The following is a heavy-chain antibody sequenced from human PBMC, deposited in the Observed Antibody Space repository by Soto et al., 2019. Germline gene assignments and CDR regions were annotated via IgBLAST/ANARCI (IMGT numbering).Heavy chain of an antibody. D-gene: IGHD4-17*01. CDR2: ISGSGGST. Sequence: EVQLLESGGGLVQPGGSLRLSCAASGFPFSSYAMSWVRQAPGKGLEWVSAISGSGGSTYYADSAKGRFTIARDNSKNTLHLQMNSLRAEGTARYYCATCARSSDYGGSPRDYWGQGTLVTVSS. CDR1: GFPFSSYA. J-gene: IGHJ4*02. V-gene: IGHV3-23*01. CDR3: ATCARSSDYGGSPRDY.